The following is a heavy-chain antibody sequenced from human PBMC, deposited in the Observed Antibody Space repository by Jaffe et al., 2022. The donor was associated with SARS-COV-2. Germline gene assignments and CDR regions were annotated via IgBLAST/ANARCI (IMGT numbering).Heavy chain of an antibody. CDR2: INHSGST. D-gene: IGHD6-13*01. J-gene: IGHJ6*02. CDR1: GGSFSGYY. Sequence: QVQLQQWGAGLLKPSETLSLTCAVYGGSFSGYYWSWIRQPPGKGLEWIGEINHSGSTNYNPSLKSRVTISVDTSKNQFSLKLSSVTAADTAVYYCASGGGLGGIAAAGYYYGMDVWGQGTTVTVSS. CDR3: ASGGGLGGIAAAGYYYGMDV. V-gene: IGHV4-34*01.